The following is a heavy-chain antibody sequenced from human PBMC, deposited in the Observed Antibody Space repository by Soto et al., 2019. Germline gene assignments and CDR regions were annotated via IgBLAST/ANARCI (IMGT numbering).Heavy chain of an antibody. D-gene: IGHD3-22*01. CDR3: ARFYYDSSGYLPSPYYYYYGMDV. Sequence: GGSLRLSCAASGFTFNTDNMNWVRQAPGKGLEWVSYISDSSSTIHYADSVKGRFTISRDNAKNSLYLQMNSLRAEDTAVYYCARFYYDSSGYLPSPYYYYYGMDVWGQGTTVTVSS. CDR1: GFTFNTDN. V-gene: IGHV3-48*04. J-gene: IGHJ6*02. CDR2: ISDSSSTI.